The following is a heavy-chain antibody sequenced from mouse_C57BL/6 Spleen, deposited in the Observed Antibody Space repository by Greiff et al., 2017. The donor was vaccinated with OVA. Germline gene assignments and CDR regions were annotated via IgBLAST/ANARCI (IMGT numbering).Heavy chain of an antibody. CDR3: ARNSDYYGSYFDY. CDR1: GFSLTSYG. Sequence: VKVVESGPGLVQPSQSLSITCTVSGFSLTSYGVHWVRQSPGKGLEWLGVIWSGGSTDYNAAFISRLSISKDNSKSQVFFKMNSLQADDTAIYYCARNSDYYGSYFDYWGQGTTLTVSS. D-gene: IGHD1-1*01. V-gene: IGHV2-2*01. J-gene: IGHJ2*01. CDR2: IWSGGST.